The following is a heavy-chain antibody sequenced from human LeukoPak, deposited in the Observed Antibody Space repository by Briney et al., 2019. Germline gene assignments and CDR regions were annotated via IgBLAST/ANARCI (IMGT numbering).Heavy chain of an antibody. CDR1: GFTFDDYA. Sequence: GRSLRLSCAASGFTFDDYAMHWVRQAPGKGLEWVSGISWNSGSIGYADSVKGRFTISRDNAKNSLYLQMNSLRAEDTALYYCAKDISEELISAREIRNAFDIWGQGTMVTVSS. CDR2: ISWNSGSI. J-gene: IGHJ3*02. D-gene: IGHD1-26*01. CDR3: AKDISEELISAREIRNAFDI. V-gene: IGHV3-9*01.